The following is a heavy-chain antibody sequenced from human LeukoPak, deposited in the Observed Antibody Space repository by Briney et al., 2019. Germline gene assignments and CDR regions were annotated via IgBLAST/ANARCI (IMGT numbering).Heavy chain of an antibody. CDR3: ARVRRFLEWLAFGPDAFDI. J-gene: IGHJ3*02. V-gene: IGHV1-8*03. CDR2: MNPNSGNT. Sequence: ASVKVSCKASGYTFTSYDINWVRQATGQGLEWMGWMNPNSGNTGYAQKFQGRVTITRNTSISTAYMELSSLRSEDTAVYYCARVRRFLEWLAFGPDAFDIWGQGTMVTVSS. CDR1: GYTFTSYD. D-gene: IGHD3-3*01.